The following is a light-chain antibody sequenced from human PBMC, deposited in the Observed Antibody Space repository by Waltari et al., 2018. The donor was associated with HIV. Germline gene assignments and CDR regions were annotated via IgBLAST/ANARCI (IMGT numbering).Light chain of an antibody. V-gene: IGLV2-23*02. CDR2: DVN. J-gene: IGLJ2*01. CDR1: SSDVGGYNA. Sequence: QSALTQPATVSGSPGQSITISCTGTSSDVGGYNAVSWYQPHPGKAPKLMIDDVNKRPSGISIRFSGSKSGNTASLTISGLQAEDEADYYCCSYAGSSTLGFGGGTKLTVL. CDR3: CSYAGSSTLG.